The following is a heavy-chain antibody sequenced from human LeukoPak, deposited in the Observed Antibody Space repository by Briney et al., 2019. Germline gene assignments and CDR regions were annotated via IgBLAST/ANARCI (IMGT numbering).Heavy chain of an antibody. CDR2: IKQDGSEK. CDR3: ARGYYDSSGYTVLDY. V-gene: IGHV3-7*03. J-gene: IGHJ4*02. CDR1: GFTFSSYW. Sequence: PGGSLRLFCAASGFTFSSYWMSWVRQAPGKGLEWVANIKQDGSEKYYVDSVKGRFTISRDNAKNSLYLQMNSLRAEDTAVYYCARGYYDSSGYTVLDYWGQGTLVTVSS. D-gene: IGHD3-22*01.